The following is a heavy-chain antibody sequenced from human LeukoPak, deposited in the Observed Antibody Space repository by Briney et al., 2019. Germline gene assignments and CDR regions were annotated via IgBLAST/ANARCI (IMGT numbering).Heavy chain of an antibody. D-gene: IGHD6-19*01. CDR2: IYYSGST. CDR1: GGSISRGGYY. Sequence: SETLSLTCTVSGGSISRGGYYWRWIRQHPGKGLEWIGYIYYSGSTYYNPSLKSRVTISVDTCKNQFSLKLSSVTAADTAVYYCARLSGYSSGWYEDYWGQGTLVTVSS. CDR3: ARLSGYSSGWYEDY. J-gene: IGHJ4*02. V-gene: IGHV4-31*03.